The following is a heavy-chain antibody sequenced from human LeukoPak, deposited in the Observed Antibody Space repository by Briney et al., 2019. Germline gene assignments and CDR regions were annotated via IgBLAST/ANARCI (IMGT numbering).Heavy chain of an antibody. V-gene: IGHV4-61*02. CDR3: ARDTYYYDNGDFIDAFDI. J-gene: IGHJ3*02. CDR2: IYTSGST. D-gene: IGHD3-22*01. CDR1: GGSISSGSYY. Sequence: SETLSLTCTVSGGSISSGSYYWSWIRQPAGKGLEWIGRIYTSGSTNYNPSLKSRVTISVDTSKNQFSLKLSSVTAADTAVYYCARDTYYYDNGDFIDAFDIWGRGTMVTVSS.